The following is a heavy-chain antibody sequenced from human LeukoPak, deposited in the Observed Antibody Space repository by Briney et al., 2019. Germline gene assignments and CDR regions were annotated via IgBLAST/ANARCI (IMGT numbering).Heavy chain of an antibody. CDR2: ISPSSTNT. J-gene: IGHJ4*02. CDR1: GFTFSDYY. CDR3: ARVTPNFDY. Sequence: PGGALRLSCAASGFTFSDYYMSWIRQAPGKGLEGVSYISPSSTNTNYADSVKGRFTISRDNAKNSLCLQMNSLRAEDTAVYYCARVTPNFDYWGQGTLVTVSS. V-gene: IGHV3-11*05.